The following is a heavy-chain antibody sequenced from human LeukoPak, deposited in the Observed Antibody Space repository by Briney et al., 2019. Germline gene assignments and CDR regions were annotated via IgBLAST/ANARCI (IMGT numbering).Heavy chain of an antibody. CDR1: GFTFSSCA. D-gene: IGHD1-1*01. CDR2: IKQDGSEK. V-gene: IGHV3-7*03. CDR3: ARDWKDELEPTGVAFDI. J-gene: IGHJ3*02. Sequence: GGSLRLSCAASGFTFSSCAMHWVRQAPGKGLEWVANIKQDGSEKYYVDSVKGRFTISRDNAKNSLYLQMNSLRAEDTAVYYCARDWKDELEPTGVAFDIWGQGTMVTVSS.